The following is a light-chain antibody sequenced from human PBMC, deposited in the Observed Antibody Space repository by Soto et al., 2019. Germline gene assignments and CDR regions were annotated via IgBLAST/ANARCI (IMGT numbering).Light chain of an antibody. CDR1: QSVSSN. CDR3: QQYDNWPPLT. Sequence: EVLMTQSPATLSLSPGERATLSCRASQSVSSNLAWYQQRRGQAPRLLIYGASSRATGIPARFSGSGSGTEFTLTISSLQSEDFAFYYCQQYDNWPPLTFGGGAKVEIK. J-gene: IGKJ4*01. V-gene: IGKV3D-15*01. CDR2: GAS.